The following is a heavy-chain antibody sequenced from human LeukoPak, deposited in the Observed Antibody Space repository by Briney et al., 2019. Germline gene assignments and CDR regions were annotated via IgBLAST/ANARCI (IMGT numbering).Heavy chain of an antibody. CDR2: ISGSGGST. J-gene: IGHJ4*02. V-gene: IGHV3-23*01. Sequence: GGSLRLSCVASGFTFTGHSMHWVRQAPGKGLEWVSAISGSGGSTYYADSVKGRFTISRDNSKNTLYLQMNSLRAEDTAVYYCAKVMIANRYYDYWGQGTLVTVSS. D-gene: IGHD3-22*01. CDR3: AKVMIANRYYDY. CDR1: GFTFTGHS.